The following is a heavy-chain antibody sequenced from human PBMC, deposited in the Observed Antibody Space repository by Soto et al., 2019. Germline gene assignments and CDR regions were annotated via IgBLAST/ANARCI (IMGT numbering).Heavy chain of an antibody. Sequence: PLETLSLTCAVYGGSFSGYYWSWIRQPPGKGLEWIGEINHSGSTNYNPSLKSRVTISVDTSKNQFSLKLSSVTAADTAVYYCATRITGTNEDWFVPWGQGTLVTVSS. CDR1: GGSFSGYY. V-gene: IGHV4-34*01. D-gene: IGHD1-7*01. J-gene: IGHJ5*02. CDR2: INHSGST. CDR3: ATRITGTNEDWFVP.